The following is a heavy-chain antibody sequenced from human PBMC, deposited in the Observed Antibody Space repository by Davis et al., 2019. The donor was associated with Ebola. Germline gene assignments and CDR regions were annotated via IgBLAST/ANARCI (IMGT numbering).Heavy chain of an antibody. D-gene: IGHD4-17*01. V-gene: IGHV1-8*02. CDR1: GYTFTSYY. CDR3: ARSPPYGDYEDY. Sequence: ASVKVSCKTSGYTFTSYYMHWVRQATGQGLEWMGWMNPNSGNTGYAQKFQGRVTMTRNTSISTAYMELSSLRSEDTAVYYCARSPPYGDYEDYWGQGTLVTVSS. J-gene: IGHJ4*02. CDR2: MNPNSGNT.